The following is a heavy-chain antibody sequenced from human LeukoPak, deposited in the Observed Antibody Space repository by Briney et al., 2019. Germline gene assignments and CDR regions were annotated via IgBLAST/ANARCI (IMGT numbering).Heavy chain of an antibody. V-gene: IGHV4-4*07. CDR3: ARDQYSGSLDY. J-gene: IGHJ4*02. CDR2: FYSTGST. CDR1: GCTFSSYY. D-gene: IGHD1-26*01. Sequence: PSETLSLTCTVSGCTFSSYYWTWIRQPAGKGLEWIGRFYSTGSTNYNPSLKSRVTMSVDTSKNQFSLKLSSVTAADTAVYYCARDQYSGSLDYWGQGTLVTVSS.